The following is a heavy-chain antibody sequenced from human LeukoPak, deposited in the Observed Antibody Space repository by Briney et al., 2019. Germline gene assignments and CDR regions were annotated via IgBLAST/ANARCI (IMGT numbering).Heavy chain of an antibody. Sequence: ASVKVSCKASGYTFTSYDINWVRQAPGQGLEWMGWMNPNSGNTVYAQKFQGRVTMTRNTSISTAYMELSSLRSEDTAVYYCARRKKNGWFDPWGQGTLVTVSS. J-gene: IGHJ5*02. D-gene: IGHD2-8*01. CDR1: GYTFTSYD. V-gene: IGHV1-8*01. CDR3: ARRKKNGWFDP. CDR2: MNPNSGNT.